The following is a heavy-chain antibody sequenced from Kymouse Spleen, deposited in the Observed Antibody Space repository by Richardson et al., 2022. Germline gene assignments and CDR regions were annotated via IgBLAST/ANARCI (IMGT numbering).Heavy chain of an antibody. CDR2: INHSGST. J-gene: IGHJ4*02. Sequence: QVQLQQWGAGLLKPSETLSLTCAVYGGSFSGYYWSWIRQPPGKGLEWIGEINHSGSTNYNPSLKSRVTISVDTSKNQFSLKLSSVTAADTAVYYCARKGPALGEFDYWGQGTLVTVSS. V-gene: IGHV4-34*01. CDR3: ARKGPALGEFDY. CDR1: GGSFSGYY. D-gene: IGHD3-10*01.